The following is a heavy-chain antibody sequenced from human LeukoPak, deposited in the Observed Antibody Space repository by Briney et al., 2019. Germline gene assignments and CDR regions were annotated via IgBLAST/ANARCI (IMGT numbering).Heavy chain of an antibody. CDR1: GFTFSSYA. CDR2: ISYNGSNK. D-gene: IGHD4/OR15-4a*01. Sequence: TGGSLRLSCAASGFTFSSYAMSWVRQAPGKGLEWVAVISYNGSNKYYADSVKGRFTIPRDNAKNSLYLQMNSLRAEDTAVYYCARHDYGANAPEYWGQGTLVTVSS. J-gene: IGHJ4*02. CDR3: ARHDYGANAPEY. V-gene: IGHV3-30-3*01.